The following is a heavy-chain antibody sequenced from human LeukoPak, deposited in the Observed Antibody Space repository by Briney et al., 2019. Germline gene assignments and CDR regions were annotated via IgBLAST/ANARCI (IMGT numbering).Heavy chain of an antibody. Sequence: GASVKVSCKASGYTFTSYAMNWVRQAPGQGLQWMGWINTNTGSPTYAQGFTGRFVFSLDTSVTTAYLQISSLKAEDTAVYYCARSLLGYYYYGMDVWGQGTTVTVSS. CDR3: ARSLLGYYYYGMDV. J-gene: IGHJ6*02. CDR2: INTNTGSP. V-gene: IGHV7-4-1*02. CDR1: GYTFTSYA.